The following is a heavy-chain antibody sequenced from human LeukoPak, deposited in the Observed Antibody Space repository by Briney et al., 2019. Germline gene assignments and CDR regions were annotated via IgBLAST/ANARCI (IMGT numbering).Heavy chain of an antibody. CDR1: GFTFSSYW. CDR2: IKQDGSEK. J-gene: IGHJ4*02. D-gene: IGHD1-14*01. CDR3: ARAPDLYTFDY. V-gene: IGHV3-7*01. Sequence: PGGSLRLSCAASGFTFSSYWMSWVRQAPGKGLEWVANIKQDGSEKYYVDSVKGRFTISRDNTKNSLYLQMNSLRAEDTAVYYCARAPDLYTFDYWGQGTLVTVSS.